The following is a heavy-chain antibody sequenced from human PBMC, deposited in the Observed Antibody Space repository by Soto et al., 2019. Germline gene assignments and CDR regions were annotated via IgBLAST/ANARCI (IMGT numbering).Heavy chain of an antibody. J-gene: IGHJ6*02. Sequence: EVQLLESGGGLVQPGGSLRLSCAASGFTFSSYAMSWVRQAPGKGLEWVSAISGSGGSTYYADSVKGRFTISRDNSXXTLYLQMNSLRAEDTAVYYCANHPYYGDYDHGMDVWGQGTTVTVSS. CDR1: GFTFSSYA. D-gene: IGHD4-17*01. CDR3: ANHPYYGDYDHGMDV. CDR2: ISGSGGST. V-gene: IGHV3-23*01.